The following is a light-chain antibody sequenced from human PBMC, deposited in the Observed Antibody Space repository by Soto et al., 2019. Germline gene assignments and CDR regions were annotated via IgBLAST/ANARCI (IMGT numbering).Light chain of an antibody. J-gene: IGLJ1*01. Sequence: QSVLTQPRSVSGSPGESVTISCTGTSNDVGNYKYVSWYQQYPGKAPKLVIFDVTERPSGVPARFSASKFDNTASLTISGLQAEDEADYFCCPYGGFSNLLVLGTEPKFTVL. CDR2: DVT. CDR1: SNDVGNYKY. V-gene: IGLV2-11*01. CDR3: CPYGGFSNLLV.